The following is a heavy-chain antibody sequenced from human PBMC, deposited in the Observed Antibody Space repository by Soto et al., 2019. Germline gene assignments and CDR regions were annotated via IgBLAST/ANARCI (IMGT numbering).Heavy chain of an antibody. CDR1: GFTFSSYA. CDR2: ISYDGSNK. CDR3: ASAIVATIYDYYYYGMDV. J-gene: IGHJ6*02. D-gene: IGHD5-12*01. V-gene: IGHV3-30-3*01. Sequence: GGSLRLSCAASGFTFSSYAMHWVRQAPGKGLEWVAVISYDGSNKYYADSVKGRFTISRDNSKNTLYLQMNSLRAEDTAVYYCASAIVATIYDYYYYGMDVWGQGTTVTVSS.